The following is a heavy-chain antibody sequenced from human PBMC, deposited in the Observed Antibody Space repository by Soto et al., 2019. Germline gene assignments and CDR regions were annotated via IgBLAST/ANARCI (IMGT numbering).Heavy chain of an antibody. CDR2: INHSGST. V-gene: IGHV4-34*01. CDR3: AGRRPGIAAAGTFWFDP. J-gene: IGHJ5*02. D-gene: IGHD6-13*01. Sequence: PSETLSLTCAVYGGSFSGYYWSWIRQPPGKGLEWIGEINHSGSTNYNPSLKSRVTISVDTSKNQFSLKLSSVTAADTAVYYCAGRRPGIAAAGTFWFDPWGQGTLVTVSS. CDR1: GGSFSGYY.